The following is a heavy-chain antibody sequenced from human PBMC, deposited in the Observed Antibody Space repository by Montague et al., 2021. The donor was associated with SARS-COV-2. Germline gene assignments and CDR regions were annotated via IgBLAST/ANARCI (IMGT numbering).Heavy chain of an antibody. Sequence: SETLSLTCGVYDGSFGDDHWSRIRQPPGKGLEWIGDIKQSGSTNYNPSLKSRVTISVDTSRNQFSLKLTSVTAADTAVYFCARGHLSVSMIVVVFTSASYYFDYWGQGALVTVSS. V-gene: IGHV4-34*01. J-gene: IGHJ4*02. CDR1: DGSFGDDH. CDR2: IKQSGST. CDR3: ARGHLSVSMIVVVFTSASYYFDY. D-gene: IGHD3-22*01.